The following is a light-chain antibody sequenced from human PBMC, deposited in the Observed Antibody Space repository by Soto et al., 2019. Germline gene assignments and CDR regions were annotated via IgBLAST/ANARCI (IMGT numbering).Light chain of an antibody. V-gene: IGLV2-14*01. CDR3: SSYTSISTHVV. CDR1: SSDVGGYNY. CDR2: EVS. Sequence: QSALTQPASVSGSPGQSITISCTGTSSDVGGYNYVSWYQQHPGKAPKLMIYEVSNRPSGVSNRFSGSKSGNTASLAISGYQSEDEADHDCSSYTSISTHVVFGGGTKLTVL. J-gene: IGLJ2*01.